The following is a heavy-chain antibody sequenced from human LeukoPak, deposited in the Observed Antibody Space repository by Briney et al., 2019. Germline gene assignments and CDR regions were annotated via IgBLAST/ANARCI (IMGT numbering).Heavy chain of an antibody. D-gene: IGHD5/OR15-5a*01. J-gene: IGHJ4*02. CDR3: ARSAGRLSPIDD. CDR1: GFTFSSYA. V-gene: IGHV3-30-3*01. Sequence: GRSLRLSCAASGFTFSSYAMHWVRQAPGKGLEWVAVISYDGNNKYHADAVKGRFTISRDNAKNSLSLQMSSLRAEDTALYFCARSAGRLSPIDDWGQGTLVTVSS. CDR2: ISYDGNNK.